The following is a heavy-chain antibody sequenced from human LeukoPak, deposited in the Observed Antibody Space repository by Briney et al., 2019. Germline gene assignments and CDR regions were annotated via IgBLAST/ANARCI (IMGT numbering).Heavy chain of an antibody. CDR1: GFTFSSYW. CDR2: INTDGSST. D-gene: IGHD3-22*01. J-gene: IGHJ4*02. Sequence: GGSLRLSCAASGFTFSSYWMHWVRQAPGKGLVWVSRINTDGSSTSYADSVKGRFTISRDNAKNTLYLQMNSLRAEDTAVYYCARDWVSRYYDRWGQGTLVTVSS. CDR3: ARDWVSRYYDR. V-gene: IGHV3-74*01.